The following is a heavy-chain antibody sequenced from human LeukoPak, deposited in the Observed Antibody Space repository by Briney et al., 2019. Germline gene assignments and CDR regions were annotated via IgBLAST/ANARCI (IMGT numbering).Heavy chain of an antibody. Sequence: GSLRLSCAASGFTFSSYWMSWVRQAPGKGLEWVANIKQDGSEKYYVDSVKGRFTISRDNSKNTLYLQMNSLRAEDTAVYYCARDREDIVVVPAADSHYYYYYYMDVWGKGTTVTISS. J-gene: IGHJ6*03. CDR3: ARDREDIVVVPAADSHYYYYYYMDV. CDR1: GFTFSSYW. D-gene: IGHD2-2*01. CDR2: IKQDGSEK. V-gene: IGHV3-7*01.